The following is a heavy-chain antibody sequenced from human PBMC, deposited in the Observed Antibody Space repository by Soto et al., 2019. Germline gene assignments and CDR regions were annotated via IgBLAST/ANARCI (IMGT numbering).Heavy chain of an antibody. D-gene: IGHD2-21*02. J-gene: IGHJ2*01. V-gene: IGHV3-33*01. Sequence: QVQLEESGGGVVQPGRSLRLSCAASGFTFSSYGMHWVRQAPGKGLEWVAVIWYDGSNKYYTDSVKGRCTISRDNSKNTLYLQMNCLRAEDTAVYYCARDVMVTAMVMWYFDLWGRGTLVTVSS. CDR3: ARDVMVTAMVMWYFDL. CDR1: GFTFSSYG. CDR2: IWYDGSNK.